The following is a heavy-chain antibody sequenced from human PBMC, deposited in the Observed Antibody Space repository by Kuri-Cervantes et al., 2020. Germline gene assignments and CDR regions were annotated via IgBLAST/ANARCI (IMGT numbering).Heavy chain of an antibody. CDR3: ARYTRYSSSWSRFNWFDP. CDR1: GFTFSDYY. CDR2: ISSGGSTI. J-gene: IGHJ5*02. Sequence: LSLTCAASGFTFSDYYMSWIRQAPGKGLEWVSYISSGGSTIYYADSVKGRFTISRDNAKNSLYLQMNSLRAEDTAVYYCARYTRYSSSWSRFNWFDPWGQGTLVTVSS. D-gene: IGHD6-13*01. V-gene: IGHV3-11*01.